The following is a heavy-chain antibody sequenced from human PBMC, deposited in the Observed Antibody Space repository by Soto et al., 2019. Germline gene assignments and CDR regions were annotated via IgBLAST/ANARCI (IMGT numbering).Heavy chain of an antibody. CDR2: INPKSGVT. J-gene: IGHJ4*02. CDR1: GYTFTDYY. Sequence: QVQLVQSGAELKKPGASVKVSCKASGYTFTDYYGLWLRQAPGQGLEWMGWINPKSGVTHYAQKFQGWVTFTRNTYVSTAYMELNRLKSDDTAVFFCARGVSGWSPFDVWGQGTLVTVSS. CDR3: ARGVSGWSPFDV. D-gene: IGHD6-19*01. V-gene: IGHV1-2*04.